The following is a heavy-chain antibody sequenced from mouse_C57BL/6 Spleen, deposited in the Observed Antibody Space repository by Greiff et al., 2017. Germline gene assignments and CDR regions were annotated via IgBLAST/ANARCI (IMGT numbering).Heavy chain of an antibody. D-gene: IGHD2-2*01. CDR3: ARHSPGSFDY. Sequence: EVNLVESGGGLVQPGASLKLSCAASGFTFSDYYMYWVRQTPEKRLEWVAYISNGGGSTYYPDTVKGRFTISRDNAKNTPYLQMRRLKSEDTAMYYCARHSPGSFDYGGQGTTLSVSS. CDR1: GFTFSDYY. CDR2: ISNGGGST. V-gene: IGHV5-12*01. J-gene: IGHJ2*01.